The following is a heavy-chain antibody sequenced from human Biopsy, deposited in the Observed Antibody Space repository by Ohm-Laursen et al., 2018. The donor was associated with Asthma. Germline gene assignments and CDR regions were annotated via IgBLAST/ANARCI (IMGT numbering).Heavy chain of an antibody. CDR1: GFSFDNYF. J-gene: IGHJ4*02. Sequence: ASVKVSCKASGFSFDNYFMHWVRQAPGQGLEWMGIINPSGAGTRYAEKFRGRLIVNRDASTRTAFMDLRSLRSDDTAIYFCARARETTNYGDSDFDIWGQGTLITVSS. V-gene: IGHV1-46*02. CDR3: ARARETTNYGDSDFDI. D-gene: IGHD2-8*01. CDR2: INPSGAGT.